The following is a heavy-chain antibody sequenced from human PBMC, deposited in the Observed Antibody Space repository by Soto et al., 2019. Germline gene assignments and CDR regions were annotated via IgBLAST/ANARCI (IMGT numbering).Heavy chain of an antibody. CDR2: IGTGGDT. J-gene: IGHJ6*02. V-gene: IGHV3-13*01. CDR3: ARLSGIPGTRKRFGGGYYYYYAMDV. CDR1: GFTFSNYD. D-gene: IGHD1-7*01. Sequence: VQLVESGGGLVQPGGSLRLSCGASGFTFSNYDMHWVRQATGKGLEWVSGIGTGGDTYYPGSVKGRFTISRENAKNSLYLQINSLRDEDTAVYYCARLSGIPGTRKRFGGGYYYYYAMDVWGQGTTVTVSS.